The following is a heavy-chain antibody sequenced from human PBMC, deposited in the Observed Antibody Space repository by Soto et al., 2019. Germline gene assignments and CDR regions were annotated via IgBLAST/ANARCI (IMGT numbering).Heavy chain of an antibody. CDR3: ARVYRITMVRGELSEY. J-gene: IGHJ4*02. CDR2: ISAYNGNT. V-gene: IGHV1-18*01. D-gene: IGHD3-10*01. CDR1: GYTFTSFG. Sequence: QVQLVQSGAEVKKPGASVKVSCKASGYTFTSFGISWVRQAPGQGLEWMGWISAYNGNTNYAQKLQGRVTMTTDTSTSTAYMELRSLRSDDTAVYYCARVYRITMVRGELSEYWGQGTLVTVSS.